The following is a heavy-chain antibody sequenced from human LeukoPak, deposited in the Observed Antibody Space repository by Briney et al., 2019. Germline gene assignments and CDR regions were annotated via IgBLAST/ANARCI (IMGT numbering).Heavy chain of an antibody. CDR3: ARDQLDRMAFGAFDI. D-gene: IGHD6-6*01. J-gene: IGHJ3*02. V-gene: IGHV4-31*03. CDR2: IYYSGST. CDR1: GGSISSGGYY. Sequence: SETLSLTCTVSGGSISSGGYYWSWIRQHPGKGLEWIGYIYYSGSTYYNPSLKSRVTISVDTSKNQFSLKLSSVTAADTAVYYRARDQLDRMAFGAFDIWGQGTMVTVSS.